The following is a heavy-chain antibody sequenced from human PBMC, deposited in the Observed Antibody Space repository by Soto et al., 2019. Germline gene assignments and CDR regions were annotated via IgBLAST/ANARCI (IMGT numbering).Heavy chain of an antibody. V-gene: IGHV3-21*01. CDR3: ARVMCGDCSSYYYYSMDV. CDR2: IGTTSTYI. Sequence: PGGSLRLSCAASGFTFGTFTMSWVRQAPGKGLEWVSSIGTTSTYIYYADSVRGRFTIFRDNAKNSLYLQMNSLRAEDTAVYFCARVMCGDCSSYYYYSMDVWGQGTTVTVSS. D-gene: IGHD2-21*02. CDR1: GFTFGTFT. J-gene: IGHJ6*02.